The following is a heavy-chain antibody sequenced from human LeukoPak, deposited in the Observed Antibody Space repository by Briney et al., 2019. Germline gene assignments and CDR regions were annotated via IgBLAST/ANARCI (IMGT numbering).Heavy chain of an antibody. CDR3: AKALTHYDFWSGYPRYYYYYGMDV. V-gene: IGHV3-30*18. CDR1: GFTFSSYG. CDR2: ISYDGSNK. D-gene: IGHD3-3*01. J-gene: IGHJ6*02. Sequence: GGSLRLSCAASGFTFSSYGMHWVRQAPGKGLEWVAVISYDGSNKYCADSVKGRFTISRDNYKHTLYLQMNSLRAEDTAVYYCAKALTHYDFWSGYPRYYYYYGMDVWGQGTTVTVSS.